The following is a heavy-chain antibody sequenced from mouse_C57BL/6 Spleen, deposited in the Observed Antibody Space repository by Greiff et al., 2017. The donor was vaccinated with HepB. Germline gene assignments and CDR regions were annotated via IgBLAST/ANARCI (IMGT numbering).Heavy chain of an antibody. J-gene: IGHJ4*01. V-gene: IGHV14-2*01. CDR2: IDPEDGET. CDR3: ARRRAHDYDEYYAMDY. D-gene: IGHD2-4*01. CDR1: GFNIKDYY. Sequence: EVQLQQSGAELVKPWASVKLSCTASGFNIKDYYMHWVKQRTEQGLEWIGRIDPEDGETKYAPKFQGKATITADTSSNTAYLQLSSLTSEDTAVYYCARRRAHDYDEYYAMDYWGQGTSVTVSS.